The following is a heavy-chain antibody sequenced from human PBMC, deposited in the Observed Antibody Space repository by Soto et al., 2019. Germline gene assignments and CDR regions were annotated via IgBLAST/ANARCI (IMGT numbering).Heavy chain of an antibody. CDR2: IIPILGIA. CDR3: ARDHYCTNGVCHNLYFDY. V-gene: IGHV1-69*04. J-gene: IGHJ4*02. CDR1: GGTFSSYT. D-gene: IGHD2-8*01. Sequence: ASVKVSCKASGGTFSSYTISWVRQAPGQGLEWMGRIIPILGIANYAQKFQGRVTIAADKSTRTAYMELSSLRSEGTAVYYCARDHYCTNGVCHNLYFDYWGQGTLVTVSS.